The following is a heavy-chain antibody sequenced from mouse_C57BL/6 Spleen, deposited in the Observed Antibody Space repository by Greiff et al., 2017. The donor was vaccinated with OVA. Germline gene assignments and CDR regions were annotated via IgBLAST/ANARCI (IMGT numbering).Heavy chain of an antibody. J-gene: IGHJ2*01. CDR1: GYTFTSYW. Sequence: QVQLKQPGAELVKPGASVKLSCKASGYTFTSYWMHWVKQRPGRGLEWIGRIDPNSGGTKYNEKFKSQATLTVDKPSSTAYMQRSSLTSEDSAVYYCARGITTVVAGDYWGQGTTLTVSS. CDR2: IDPNSGGT. D-gene: IGHD1-1*01. CDR3: ARGITTVVAGDY. V-gene: IGHV1-72*01.